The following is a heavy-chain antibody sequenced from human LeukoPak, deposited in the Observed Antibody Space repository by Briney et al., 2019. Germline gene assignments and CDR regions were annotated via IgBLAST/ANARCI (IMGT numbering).Heavy chain of an antibody. V-gene: IGHV3-48*03. CDR2: TSGSGSII. J-gene: IGHJ3*02. Sequence: GGSLRLSCAASGFTFSSYEMNWVRQAPGKGLEWVSHTSGSGSIIYYADSVKGRFTVSRDHAQNKLYLQMNSLRAEDTAVYSCARVLRGSRAFDIWGQGTMVTVSS. D-gene: IGHD2-15*01. CDR3: ARVLRGSRAFDI. CDR1: GFTFSSYE.